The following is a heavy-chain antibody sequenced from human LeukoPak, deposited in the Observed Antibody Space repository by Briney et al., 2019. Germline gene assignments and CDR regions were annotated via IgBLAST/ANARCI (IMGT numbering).Heavy chain of an antibody. Sequence: GASVKVSCKVSGYTLTELSMHWVRQAPGKGLEWMGGFDPEDGETIYAQKFQGRVTMTEDTSTDTAYMELSSLRSEDTAVYYCATDAAVWYSSSWLYYFDYWGQGTLVTVSS. CDR1: GYTLTELS. CDR3: ATDAAVWYSSSWLYYFDY. J-gene: IGHJ4*02. V-gene: IGHV1-24*01. CDR2: FDPEDGET. D-gene: IGHD6-13*01.